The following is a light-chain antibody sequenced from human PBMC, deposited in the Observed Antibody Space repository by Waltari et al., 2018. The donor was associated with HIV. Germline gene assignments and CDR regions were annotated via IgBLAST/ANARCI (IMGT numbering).Light chain of an antibody. CDR2: GAS. J-gene: IGKJ4*01. CDR1: QSVSSN. V-gene: IGKV3-15*01. CDR3: QQYNNWPALT. Sequence: ELVMTQSPATLSVSPGEGATLSCRASQSVSSNVAWYQQKPGQAPRLLIYGASTRDTGIPARFSGSGSGTEFTLTISSLQSEDFAVYYCQQYNNWPALTFGGGTKVEIK.